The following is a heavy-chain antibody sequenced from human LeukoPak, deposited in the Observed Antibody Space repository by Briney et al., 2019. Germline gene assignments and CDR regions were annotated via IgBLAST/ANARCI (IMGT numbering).Heavy chain of an antibody. D-gene: IGHD6-19*01. CDR1: GGSISSYY. Sequence: SETLSLTRTVSGGSISSYYWSWIRQPPGKGLEWIGYIYYSGSTNYNPSLKSRVTISVDTSKNQFSLKLSSVTAADTAVYYCARLGSGIAVADKGDYWGQGTLVTVSS. CDR2: IYYSGST. J-gene: IGHJ4*02. V-gene: IGHV4-59*08. CDR3: ARLGSGIAVADKGDY.